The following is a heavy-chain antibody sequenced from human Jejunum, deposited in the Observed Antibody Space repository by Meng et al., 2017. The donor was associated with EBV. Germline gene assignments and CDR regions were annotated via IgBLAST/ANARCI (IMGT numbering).Heavy chain of an antibody. CDR2: IYHSGST. J-gene: IGHJ4*02. D-gene: IGHD3-3*01. V-gene: IGHV4-4*02. Sequence: QVRLPESGPGLVKPSGTLSLTCAVSGDSISSSNWWSWVRQPPGKGLEWIGEIYHSGSTNYNPSLKSRVTISVDKSKNQFSLKLSSVTAADTAVYYCARYGSGYFPALWYWGQGTLVTVSS. CDR3: ARYGSGYFPALWY. CDR1: GDSISSSNW.